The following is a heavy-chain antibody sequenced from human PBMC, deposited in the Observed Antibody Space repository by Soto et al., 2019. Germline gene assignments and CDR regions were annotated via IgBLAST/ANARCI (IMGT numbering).Heavy chain of an antibody. J-gene: IGHJ4*02. CDR1: VCTLSSYT. V-gene: IGHV1-69*04. CDR3: ARDKGYCSDTSCPDFDY. D-gene: IGHD2-15*01. CDR2: VIPNLGVT. Sequence: GASVKVSCKASVCTLSSYTFSWVRQAPRQGLEWMGRVIPNLGVTNYAKKFQGRFTIVVDTSTSTAYMELNSLRYEDTAVYYCARDKGYCSDTSCPDFDYWGQGTLVTVSS.